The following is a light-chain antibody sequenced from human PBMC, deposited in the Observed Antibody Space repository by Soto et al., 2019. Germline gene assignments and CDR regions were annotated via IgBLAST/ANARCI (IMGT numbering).Light chain of an antibody. CDR3: QQYNNWPRT. Sequence: EVVMTQSPVTLSVSPGERATLSCRASQSVSSNLAWYQQKPGQAPRLLIYGASTRATSVPARFSGSGSGTEFTLTISSLQSEDVAVYYCQQYNNWPRTFGQGTKVEIK. V-gene: IGKV3-15*01. CDR1: QSVSSN. J-gene: IGKJ1*01. CDR2: GAS.